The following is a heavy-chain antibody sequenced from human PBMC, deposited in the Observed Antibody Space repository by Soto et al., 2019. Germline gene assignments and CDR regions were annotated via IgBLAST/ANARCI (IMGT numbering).Heavy chain of an antibody. V-gene: IGHV4-59*08. J-gene: IGHJ4*02. D-gene: IGHD7-27*01. CDR1: NDSISTYY. CDR3: ARPGRDWGALHY. Sequence: QVQLQESGPGLVKPSETLSLTCTVSNDSISTYYWTWIRQPPGKGLEWIGFIYYSGSTNYNPSLQSRFTISVDTPKNQFSLKMNSVTAADTAVYYCARPGRDWGALHYWGQGTLVTVSS. CDR2: IYYSGST.